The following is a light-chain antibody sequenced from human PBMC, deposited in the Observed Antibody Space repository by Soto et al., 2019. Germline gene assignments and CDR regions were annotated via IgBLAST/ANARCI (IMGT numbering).Light chain of an antibody. CDR2: DVS. CDR1: SSDVGGYNY. CDR3: YSYTSSNTYV. V-gene: IGLV2-14*03. J-gene: IGLJ1*01. Sequence: QSVLTQPASVSGSPGQSITISCTGTSSDVGGYNYVSWYQHHPGKVPQLLIYDVSNRPSGVSNRFSGSKSGNTASLTISGLQAEDEADYYCYSYTSSNTYVFGTGTKHTVL.